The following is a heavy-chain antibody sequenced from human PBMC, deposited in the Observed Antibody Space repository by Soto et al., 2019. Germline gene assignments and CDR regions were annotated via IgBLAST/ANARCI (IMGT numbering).Heavy chain of an antibody. D-gene: IGHD4-4*01. CDR3: ARGTTVNGHNWFDP. Sequence: QVQLVQSGAEVKKPGASVNVSCKASGYTFTSYYMHWVRQAPGKGLEWMGVINPSGTITTYAQKLQGRVTMTRDTSAGTLYMGLRSLRSEDTAVYYCARGTTVNGHNWFDPWGQGTLVTVSS. CDR2: INPSGTIT. CDR1: GYTFTSYY. J-gene: IGHJ5*02. V-gene: IGHV1-46*03.